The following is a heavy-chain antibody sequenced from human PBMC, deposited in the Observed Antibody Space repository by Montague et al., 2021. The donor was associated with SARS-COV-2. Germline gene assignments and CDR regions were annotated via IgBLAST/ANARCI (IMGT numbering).Heavy chain of an antibody. Sequence: PALVKPTQTLTLTCTFSGFSLSTSGMCVSWIRQPPGKALEWPARIDWDDDKYYSTSLKTRLTISKDTSKNPVVLTMTNMDPVDTATYYCARIRYDILTGYRTLFDYWGQGTLVTVSS. CDR2: IDWDDDK. CDR1: GFSLSTSGMC. CDR3: ARIRYDILTGYRTLFDY. D-gene: IGHD3-9*01. V-gene: IGHV2-70*11. J-gene: IGHJ4*02.